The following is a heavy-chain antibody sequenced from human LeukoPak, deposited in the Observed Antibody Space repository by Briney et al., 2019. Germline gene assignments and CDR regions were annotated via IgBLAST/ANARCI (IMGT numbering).Heavy chain of an antibody. Sequence: SETLSLTCTVSSGSISTSNYYWGWVRQPPGKALEWIGNIFYSGSTYYSPSLKSRVTISLDTSRNQFSLKLSSVTAADTAVYYCARLRNQHVLLWFGEFYYFDYWGQGTLVTVSS. CDR3: ARLRNQHVLLWFGEFYYFDY. V-gene: IGHV4-39*07. CDR1: SGSISTSNYY. D-gene: IGHD3-10*01. CDR2: IFYSGST. J-gene: IGHJ4*02.